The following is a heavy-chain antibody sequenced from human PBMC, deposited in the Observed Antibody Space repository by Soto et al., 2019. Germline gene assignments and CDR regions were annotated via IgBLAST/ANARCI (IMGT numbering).Heavy chain of an antibody. CDR1: GGTFSSYA. CDR2: IIPIFGAA. V-gene: IGHV1-69*13. CDR3: ARDKGYSYARRGGYHYYYGMDV. J-gene: IGHJ6*02. Sequence: SVKVSCKASGGTFSSYAISWVRQAPGQGLEWMGGIIPIFGAANYAQKFQGRVTITADESTSTAYMELSSLRSEDTAVYYCARDKGYSYARRGGYHYYYGMDVWGQGTTVTVSS. D-gene: IGHD5-18*01.